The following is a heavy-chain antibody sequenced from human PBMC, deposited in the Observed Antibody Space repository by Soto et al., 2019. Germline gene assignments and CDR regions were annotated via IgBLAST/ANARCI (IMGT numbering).Heavy chain of an antibody. D-gene: IGHD1-26*01. Sequence: GESLKISCQGSGYNFDRYWVGWVRQLPGKGLDWMGLIYPDDAETKYGPSFEGQVTISADRSAAYLQWTSLKASDSGIYYCARRCCNIRASCPVGYGFDVWGRGTTVTVSS. CDR1: GYNFDRYW. J-gene: IGHJ6*02. V-gene: IGHV5-51*01. CDR3: ARRCCNIRASCPVGYGFDV. CDR2: IYPDDAET.